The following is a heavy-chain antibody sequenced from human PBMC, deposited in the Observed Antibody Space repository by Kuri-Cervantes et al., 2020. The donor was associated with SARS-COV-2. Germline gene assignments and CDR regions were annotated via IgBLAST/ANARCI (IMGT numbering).Heavy chain of an antibody. Sequence: LRLSCVVSGGSVTSAGYPWNWIRQSPGKALEWLGFISHSGSTEYTPFLKSRLAISVDKAKNQVSLKVTSVSAADTAVYYCARGTGYDFWSGLDYYFDYWGQGITVTVSS. CDR2: ISHSGST. D-gene: IGHD3-3*01. CDR3: ARGTGYDFWSGLDYYFDY. J-gene: IGHJ4*02. CDR1: GGSVTSAGYP. V-gene: IGHV4-30-2*06.